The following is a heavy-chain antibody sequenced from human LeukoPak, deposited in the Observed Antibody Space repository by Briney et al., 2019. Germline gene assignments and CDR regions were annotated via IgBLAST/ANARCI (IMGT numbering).Heavy chain of an antibody. D-gene: IGHD3-22*01. CDR2: INPNSGGT. J-gene: IGHJ1*01. CDR3: ARVGRSYYYDSSGDQH. V-gene: IGHV1-2*06. Sequence: GASVKVSCKAPGYTFTGYYMHWVRQAPGQGLEWMGRINPNSGGTNYAQKFQGRVTMTRDTSISTAYMELSRLRSDDTAVYYCARVGRSYYYDSSGDQHWGQGTLVTVSS. CDR1: GYTFTGYY.